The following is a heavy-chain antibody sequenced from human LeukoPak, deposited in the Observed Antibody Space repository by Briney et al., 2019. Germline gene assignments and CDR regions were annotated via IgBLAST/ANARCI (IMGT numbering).Heavy chain of an antibody. CDR1: GYTFTSYD. D-gene: IGHD5-18*01. CDR2: MNPNSGNT. Sequence: GASVKVSCKASGYTFTSYDINWVRQATGQGLEWMGWMNPNSGNTGYAQKFQGRVTITRNTSISTAYMELSSLRSDDTAVYYCAREQLWRGNYYYYMDVWGKGTTVTVSS. J-gene: IGHJ6*03. V-gene: IGHV1-8*03. CDR3: AREQLWRGNYYYYMDV.